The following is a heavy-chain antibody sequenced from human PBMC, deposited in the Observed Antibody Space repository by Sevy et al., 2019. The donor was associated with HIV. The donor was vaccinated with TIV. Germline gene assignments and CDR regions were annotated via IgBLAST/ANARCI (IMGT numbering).Heavy chain of an antibody. J-gene: IGHJ3*02. D-gene: IGHD3-10*01. V-gene: IGHV3-23*01. CDR3: AKDLAGAFDN. CDR2: TSGNGGST. CDR1: GFIFSSYA. Sequence: GGSLRLSCAASGFIFSSYAMSWVRQAPGKGLEWVSATSGNGGSTYYPDSVRGRFTISRDNSKNTLYLQMHSLGAEDTAVYYCAKDLAGAFDNWGQGTMVTVSS.